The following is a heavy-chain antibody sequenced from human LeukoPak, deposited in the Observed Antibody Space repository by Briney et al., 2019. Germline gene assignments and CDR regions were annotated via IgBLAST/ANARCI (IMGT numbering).Heavy chain of an antibody. V-gene: IGHV4-39*07. Sequence: PSETLSLTCTVSGGSISSSSYYWGWIRQPPGKGLEWIGSIYYSGSTYYNPSLKSRVTISVDTSKNQFSLKLSSVTAADTAVYYCARSLSIAAAESEAGYYYYYMDVWGKGTTVTVSS. J-gene: IGHJ6*03. D-gene: IGHD6-13*01. CDR2: IYYSGST. CDR1: GGSISSSSYY. CDR3: ARSLSIAAAESEAGYYYYYMDV.